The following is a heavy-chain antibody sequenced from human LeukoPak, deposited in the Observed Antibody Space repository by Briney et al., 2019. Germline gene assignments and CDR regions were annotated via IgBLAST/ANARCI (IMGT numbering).Heavy chain of an antibody. V-gene: IGHV4-39*07. Sequence: SETLSLICSVSGDSFSSSNYYWGWIRQPPGKGLEWIGSIYSSGRTYYNPALQSRLTISLALSHHQFSLWLTYVPAADTAVYFCIRAPDSWGRGTQLAVSS. D-gene: IGHD1-14*01. CDR3: IRAPDS. CDR2: IYSSGRT. J-gene: IGHJ1*01. CDR1: GDSFSSSNYY.